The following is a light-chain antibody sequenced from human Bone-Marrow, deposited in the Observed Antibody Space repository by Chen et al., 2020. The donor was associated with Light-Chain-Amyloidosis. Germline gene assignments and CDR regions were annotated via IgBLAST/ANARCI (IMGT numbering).Light chain of an antibody. J-gene: IGLJ1*01. CDR2: EVT. CDR3: SSDTITTTLV. V-gene: IGLV2-14*01. Sequence: QSALTQPASVSGSPGQSITISCTGTSSDVGGDNHVSWYQQHPDKAPKLMIYEVTKPPSWVPARFSGCKSDNTASLTISGLQTEDEADYFCSSDTITTTLVFERGTRVTVL. CDR1: SSDVGGDNH.